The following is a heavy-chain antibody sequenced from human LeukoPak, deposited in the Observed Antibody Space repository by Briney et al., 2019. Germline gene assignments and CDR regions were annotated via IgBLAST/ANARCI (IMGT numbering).Heavy chain of an antibody. CDR1: GFTFSSYA. CDR2: ISGSGGST. CDR3: ARDSLSNYYDSSGYHTHLDY. Sequence: GGSLRLSCAASGFTFSSYAMSWVRQAPGKGLEWVSAISGSGGSTYYPDSVKGRFTISRDNSKNTLYLQMNSLRAEDTAVYYCARDSLSNYYDSSGYHTHLDYWGQGTLVTVSS. D-gene: IGHD3-22*01. J-gene: IGHJ4*02. V-gene: IGHV3-23*01.